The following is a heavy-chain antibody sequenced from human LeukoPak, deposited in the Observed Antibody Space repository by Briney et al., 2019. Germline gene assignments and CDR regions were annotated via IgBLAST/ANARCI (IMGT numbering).Heavy chain of an antibody. J-gene: IGHJ4*02. D-gene: IGHD4-17*01. Sequence: PSETLSLTCTVSGGSISSSSYYWGWLRQPPGKGLEWIGSIYYSGSTYYNPSLKSRVTISVDTSKNQFSLKLSSVTAADTAVYYCARVQDYGDYYNDYWGQGTLVTVSS. V-gene: IGHV4-39*01. CDR2: IYYSGST. CDR1: GGSISSSSYY. CDR3: ARVQDYGDYYNDY.